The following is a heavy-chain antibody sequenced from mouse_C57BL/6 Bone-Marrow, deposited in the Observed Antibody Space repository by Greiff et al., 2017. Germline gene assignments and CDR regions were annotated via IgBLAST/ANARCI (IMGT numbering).Heavy chain of an antibody. Sequence: VQVVESGPGLVAPSQSLSITCTVSGFSLTSYGVHWVRQPPGKGLEWLVVIWSDGSTTYNSARKSRLSISKDNSKSQVFLKMNSLQTDDTAMYYCARQGEGYYYAMDYWGQGTSVTVSS. V-gene: IGHV2-6-1*01. CDR2: IWSDGST. CDR1: GFSLTSYG. CDR3: ARQGEGYYYAMDY. J-gene: IGHJ4*01.